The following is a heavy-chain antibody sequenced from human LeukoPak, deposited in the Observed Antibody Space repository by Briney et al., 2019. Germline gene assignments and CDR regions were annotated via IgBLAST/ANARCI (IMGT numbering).Heavy chain of an antibody. CDR1: GFTFSSYA. D-gene: IGHD3-22*01. V-gene: IGHV3-23*01. J-gene: IGHJ4*02. CDR3: ATHYYDSGGYFYPSNY. Sequence: GGSLRLSCAASGFTFSSYAMTWVRQAPGKGLEWVSIISGGGGDTFHADSVRGRFTISRDNSRNTLYLQMNSLRAEDTALYYCATHYYDSGGYFYPSNYWGQGTLVTVSS. CDR2: ISGGGGDT.